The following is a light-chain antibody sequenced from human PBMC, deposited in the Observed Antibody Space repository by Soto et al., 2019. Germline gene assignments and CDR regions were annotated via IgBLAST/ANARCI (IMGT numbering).Light chain of an antibody. V-gene: IGLV2-8*01. CDR3: TAYVGNDIWV. CDR1: SSDVGAYKY. Sequence: QSALTQPPSASGSPGQSVTISCTGTSSDVGAYKYVSWYQQYPGKAPKLMIYDVTKRPSGVPDRFSGSKSGNTASLPVSGLQVEDEADYDCTAYVGNDIWVFGGGTKVTVL. J-gene: IGLJ3*02. CDR2: DVT.